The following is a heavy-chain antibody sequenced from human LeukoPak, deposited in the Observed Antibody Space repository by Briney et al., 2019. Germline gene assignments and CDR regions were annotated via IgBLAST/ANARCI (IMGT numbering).Heavy chain of an antibody. Sequence: SQTLSLTCAISGDSVSSNSAAWSWIRQSPSRGLEWLGRTYYRSKWYDDYAVSVKSRITINPDTSKNQFSLQLNSVTPEDTAVYYCALESGAHGFDYWGQGTLVTVSS. J-gene: IGHJ4*02. V-gene: IGHV6-1*01. D-gene: IGHD1-26*01. CDR3: ALESGAHGFDY. CDR1: GDSVSSNSAA. CDR2: TYYRSKWYD.